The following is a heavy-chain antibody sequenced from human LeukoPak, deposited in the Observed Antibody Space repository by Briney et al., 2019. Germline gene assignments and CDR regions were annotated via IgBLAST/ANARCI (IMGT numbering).Heavy chain of an antibody. CDR3: ARARVTTGTTRIAFDI. D-gene: IGHD1-1*01. CDR2: VSSDGNNK. CDR1: GFTFSSYA. Sequence: PGRSLRLSCAASGFTFSSYAMHWVRQAPGKGLEWVAVVSSDGNNKYYADSVKGRFTISRDNSKNTLYLQMNSLRAEDTAVHYCARARVTTGTTRIAFDIWGQGTMVTVSS. J-gene: IGHJ3*02. V-gene: IGHV3-30-3*01.